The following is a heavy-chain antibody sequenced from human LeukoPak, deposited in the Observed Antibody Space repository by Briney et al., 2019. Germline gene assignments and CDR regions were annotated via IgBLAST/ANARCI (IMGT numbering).Heavy chain of an antibody. CDR2: IYTSGST. J-gene: IGHJ4*02. D-gene: IGHD5-12*01. CDR3: ARDSSGYGGTPSFDY. V-gene: IGHV4-4*07. Sequence: SETLSLTCTVSHDSLTIYYWSSIRQPAGKGLEWIGRIYTSGSTNYNPSLKSRVTISVDTSKNQFSLKLSSVTAADTAVYYCARDSSGYGGTPSFDYWGQGTLVTVSS. CDR1: HDSLTIYY.